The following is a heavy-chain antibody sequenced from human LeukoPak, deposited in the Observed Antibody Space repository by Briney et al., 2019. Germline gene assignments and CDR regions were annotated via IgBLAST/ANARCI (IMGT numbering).Heavy chain of an antibody. J-gene: IGHJ4*02. CDR3: ARHSNMVRGVNFDY. V-gene: IGHV4-39*01. CDR2: IYYSGST. CDR1: GGSFSSSSYY. Sequence: SETLSLTCTVSGGSFSSSSYYWGWIRQPPGKGLEWIGSIYYSGSTYYNPSLKSRVTISVDTSKNQFSLKLSSVTAADTAVYYCARHSNMVRGVNFDYWGQGTLVTVSS. D-gene: IGHD3-10*01.